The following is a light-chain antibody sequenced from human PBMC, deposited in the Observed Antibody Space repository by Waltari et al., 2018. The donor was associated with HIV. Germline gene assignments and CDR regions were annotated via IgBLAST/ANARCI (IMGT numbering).Light chain of an antibody. V-gene: IGLV3-21*04. J-gene: IGLJ1*01. CDR3: QVWDRSSDQYV. Sequence: SYVLTPPPSVSVAPGMTARITCRGNNIGRKNVHWYQQKPGQAPVLVIYDDSDRPSGISERFSGSNSGNTATLTISRVEAGDEADYYCQVWDRSSDQYVFGIGTKVTVL. CDR2: DDS. CDR1: NIGRKN.